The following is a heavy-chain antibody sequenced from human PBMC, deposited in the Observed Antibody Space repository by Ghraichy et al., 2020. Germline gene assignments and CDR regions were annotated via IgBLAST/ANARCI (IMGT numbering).Heavy chain of an antibody. CDR3: ARRGYYPFLYFDY. CDR1: GGSFSGYY. Sequence: SETLSLTCAVYGGSFSGYYWSWIRQPPGKGLEWIGEINHSGSTNYNPSLKSRVTISVDTSKNQFSLKLSSVTAADTAVYYCARRGYYPFLYFDYWGQGTLVTVSS. D-gene: IGHD3-3*02. CDR2: INHSGST. V-gene: IGHV4-34*01. J-gene: IGHJ4*02.